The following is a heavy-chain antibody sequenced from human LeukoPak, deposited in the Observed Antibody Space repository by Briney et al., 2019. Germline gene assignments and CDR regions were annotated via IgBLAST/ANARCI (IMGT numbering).Heavy chain of an antibody. V-gene: IGHV1-2*02. D-gene: IGHD6-19*01. CDR2: INPNSGGT. J-gene: IGHJ4*02. CDR1: GYTFTGYY. Sequence: ASVKVSCKASGYTFTGYYMHWVRQAPGQGLDWMGWINPNSGGTNYAQKFQGRVAMTRDTSISTAYMELSRLRSEDTAVYYCAAEDNGQWLVHGTWGQGTLVTVSS. CDR3: AAEDNGQWLVHGT.